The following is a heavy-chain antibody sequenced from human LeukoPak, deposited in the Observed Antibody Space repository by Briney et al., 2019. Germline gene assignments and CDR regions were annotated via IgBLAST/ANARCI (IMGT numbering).Heavy chain of an antibody. J-gene: IGHJ4*02. V-gene: IGHV1-69*04. CDR3: ARGEGQLWSDY. CDR2: IIPILGIA. CDR1: GGTFSSYA. D-gene: IGHD5-18*01. Sequence: SVKVSCKASGGTFSSYAISWVRQAPGQGLEWMGRIIPILGIANYAQKLQGRVTITADKSTSTAYMELSSLRSEDTAVYYCARGEGQLWSDYWGQGTLVTVSS.